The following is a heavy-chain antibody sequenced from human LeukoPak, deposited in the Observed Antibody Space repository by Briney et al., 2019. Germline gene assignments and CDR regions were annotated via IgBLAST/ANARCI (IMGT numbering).Heavy chain of an antibody. CDR2: INWNGGST. D-gene: IGHD3-22*01. CDR1: GFTFDDYG. J-gene: IGHJ4*02. Sequence: PAGSLRLSCAASGFTFDDYGMSWVRQAPGKGLEWVSGINWNGGSTGYADSVKGRFTISRDNAKNSLYLQMNSLRAEDTALYYCAKDRAPYYYEILFDYWGQGTLVAVSS. V-gene: IGHV3-20*04. CDR3: AKDRAPYYYEILFDY.